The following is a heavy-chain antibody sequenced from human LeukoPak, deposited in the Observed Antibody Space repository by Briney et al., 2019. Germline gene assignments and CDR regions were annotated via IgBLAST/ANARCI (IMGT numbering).Heavy chain of an antibody. CDR3: ARLTVAGPYYYYYMDV. J-gene: IGHJ6*03. Sequence: PSETLSLTCAVYGGSFSGYYWSWIRQPPGKGLEWIGYIYTSGSTNYNPSLKSRVTISVDTSKNQFSLKLSSVTAADTAVYYCARLTVAGPYYYYYMDVWGKGTTVTVSS. CDR2: IYTSGST. V-gene: IGHV4-4*09. D-gene: IGHD6-19*01. CDR1: GGSFSGYY.